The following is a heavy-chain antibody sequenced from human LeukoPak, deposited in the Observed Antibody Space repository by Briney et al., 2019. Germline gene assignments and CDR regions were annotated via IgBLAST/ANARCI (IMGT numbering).Heavy chain of an antibody. Sequence: GGSLRLSCAASGFTFSSYSMNWVRQAPGKGLGWVSSISSSSSYIYYADSVKGRFTISRDNAKNSLYLQMNSLRAEDTAVYYCARDSAVDTAIFDYWGQGTLVTVSS. J-gene: IGHJ4*02. CDR2: ISSSSSYI. V-gene: IGHV3-21*01. D-gene: IGHD5-18*01. CDR1: GFTFSSYS. CDR3: ARDSAVDTAIFDY.